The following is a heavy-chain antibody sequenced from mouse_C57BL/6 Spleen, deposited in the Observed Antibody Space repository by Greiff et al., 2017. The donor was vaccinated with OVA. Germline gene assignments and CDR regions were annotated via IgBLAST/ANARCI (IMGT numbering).Heavy chain of an antibody. D-gene: IGHD1-1*01. CDR1: GFSLTSYA. CDR3: AKFITTVVATRYYAMDY. J-gene: IGHJ4*01. V-gene: IGHV2-9-1*01. CDR2: IWTGGGT. Sequence: VKLKESGPGLVAPSQSLSITCTVSGFSLTSYAISWVRQPPGKGLEWLGVIWTGGGTNYNSALKSRLSISKDNSKSQVFLKMNSLQTDDTARYYCAKFITTVVATRYYAMDYWGQGTSVTVSS.